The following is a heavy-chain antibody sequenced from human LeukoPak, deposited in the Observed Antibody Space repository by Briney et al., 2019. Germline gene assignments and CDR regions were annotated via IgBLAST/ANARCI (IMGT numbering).Heavy chain of an antibody. J-gene: IGHJ4*02. Sequence: GASVKVSCKASGDTFTSYAISWVRQAPGQGLEWMGWISAYNGNTNYAQKLQGRVTMTTDTSTSTAYMELRSLRAEDTAIYYCAKNPLVSGTIYFDSWGQGTLLTVSS. D-gene: IGHD6-19*01. CDR1: GDTFTSYA. CDR3: AKNPLVSGTIYFDS. CDR2: ISAYNGNT. V-gene: IGHV1-18*01.